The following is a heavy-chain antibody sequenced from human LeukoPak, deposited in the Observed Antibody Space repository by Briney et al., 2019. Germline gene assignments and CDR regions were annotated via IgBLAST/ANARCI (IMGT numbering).Heavy chain of an antibody. CDR2: ISSSGSTI. J-gene: IGHJ3*02. V-gene: IGHV3-11*04. CDR1: GFTFSDYY. D-gene: IGHD1-1*01. Sequence: PGGSLRLSCAASGFTFSDYYMSWIRQAPGKGLEWVSYISSSGSTIYYADSVKGRFTISRDNAKNSLYLQMNSLRAEDTAVYYCARDGETGTTNAFDIWGQGTMVTVSS. CDR3: ARDGETGTTNAFDI.